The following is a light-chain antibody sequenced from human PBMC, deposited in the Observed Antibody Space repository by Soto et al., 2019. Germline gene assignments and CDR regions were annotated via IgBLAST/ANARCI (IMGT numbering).Light chain of an antibody. Sequence: RSPATLSVSPGEKATLSCRASQSFSSNLAWYQQKPGQAPRLLIYGASSRATGIPVRFSGSGSGTEFTLTISSLQSEDFAVYYCQQYNNCPLTFGQGTRLEI. V-gene: IGKV3-15*01. J-gene: IGKJ5*01. CDR1: QSFSSN. CDR3: QQYNNCPLT. CDR2: GAS.